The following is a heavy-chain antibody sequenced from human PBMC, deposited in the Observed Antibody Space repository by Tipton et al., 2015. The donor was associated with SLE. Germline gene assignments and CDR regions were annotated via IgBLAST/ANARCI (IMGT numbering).Heavy chain of an antibody. J-gene: IGHJ4*02. V-gene: IGHV4-34*01. Sequence: TLSLTCAVYGVSFSGYYWSWIRQPPGKGLEWIGEINHSGSTNYNPSLKSRVTISVDTSKNQFSLKLSSVTAADTAVYYCARGLSTVTGGSFDYWGQGTLVTVSS. D-gene: IGHD4-11*01. CDR3: ARGLSTVTGGSFDY. CDR1: GVSFSGYY. CDR2: INHSGST.